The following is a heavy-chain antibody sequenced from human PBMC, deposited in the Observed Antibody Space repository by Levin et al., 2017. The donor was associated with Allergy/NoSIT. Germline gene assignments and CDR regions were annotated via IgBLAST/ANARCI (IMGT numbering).Heavy chain of an antibody. CDR1: GFFFEDYA. CDR2: ISWSSHSL. Sequence: GGSLRLSCDASGFFFEDYAMHWVRQVPGKGLEWVAGISWSSHSLGYADSVKGRFTISRDNAKNSLYLQMYSLRFEDTALYYCTKDIFRRCSLGSKFEVYGLDVWGHGTAVTV. D-gene: IGHD5-18*01. V-gene: IGHV3-9*01. J-gene: IGHJ6*01. CDR3: TKDIFRRCSLGSKFEVYGLDV.